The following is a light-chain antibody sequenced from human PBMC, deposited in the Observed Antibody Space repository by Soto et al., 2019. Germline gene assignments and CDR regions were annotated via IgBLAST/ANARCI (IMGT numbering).Light chain of an antibody. CDR1: QSVGSN. CDR2: GAS. J-gene: IGKJ1*01. Sequence: EIVVTQSPATLSVSPGESVTLSCRARQSVGSNLAWYQQKPGQAPRLLIYGASTRATGIPARFSGSGSETEFTPTISSLQAEASAVYFCQQYNNWPTWTFGQGTKVDI. V-gene: IGKV3-15*01. CDR3: QQYNNWPTWT.